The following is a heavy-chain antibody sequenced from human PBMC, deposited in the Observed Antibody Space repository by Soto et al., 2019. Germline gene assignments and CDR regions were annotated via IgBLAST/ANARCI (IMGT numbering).Heavy chain of an antibody. Sequence: SVKVSCKASGFTLSNSAVQWVRQGRGQRPEWIGWIVGGSGKTNFSQKFRERVTITRDMSTSTAYTELSSLRSEDTAVYFCAEARIQIGYKGMDIWGQGTTVTVSS. CDR2: IVGGSGKT. D-gene: IGHD5-18*01. J-gene: IGHJ6*02. CDR3: AEARIQIGYKGMDI. CDR1: GFTLSNSA. V-gene: IGHV1-58*01.